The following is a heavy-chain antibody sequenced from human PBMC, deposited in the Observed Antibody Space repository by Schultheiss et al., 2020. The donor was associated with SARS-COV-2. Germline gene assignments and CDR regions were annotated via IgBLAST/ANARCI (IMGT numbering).Heavy chain of an antibody. CDR1: GYTFNSYD. Sequence: ASVKVSCKASGYTFNSYDINWVRQATGQGLEWMGWMNPNSGNTGYAQKFQGRVTMTRNTSISTAYMELSSLRSEDTAVYYCARDIAESPWGLWFGELWGGFDYWGQGALVTVSS. CDR2: MNPNSGNT. CDR3: ARDIAESPWGLWFGELWGGFDY. J-gene: IGHJ4*02. D-gene: IGHD3-10*01. V-gene: IGHV1-8*01.